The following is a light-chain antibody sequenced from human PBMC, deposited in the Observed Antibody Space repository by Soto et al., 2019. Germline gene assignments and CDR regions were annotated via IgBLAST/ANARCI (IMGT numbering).Light chain of an antibody. CDR1: QSVSSN. Sequence: EIVMTQSPATLSVSPGERATLSCGASQSVSSNLAWYQQKPGQAPRLLIYGASSRANGIPARFRGSGSGTEFTLTISSLQSEDFAVYYCQQYNDWPLTFGGGTKVDIK. V-gene: IGKV3D-15*01. CDR2: GAS. J-gene: IGKJ4*01. CDR3: QQYNDWPLT.